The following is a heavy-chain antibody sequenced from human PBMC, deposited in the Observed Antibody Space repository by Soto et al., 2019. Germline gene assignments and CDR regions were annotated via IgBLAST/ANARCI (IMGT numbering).Heavy chain of an antibody. Sequence: PSETLSLTCTVSGASISGFHWWGWVRQPPGKGLDWIGEISHTGTTHYNPSLKSRLALSVDKSESHFSLKLTSVTAADTAIYFCARLYGPHFDSWGQGALVTVSS. J-gene: IGHJ4*02. CDR2: ISHTGTT. CDR3: ARLYGPHFDS. D-gene: IGHD2-2*02. CDR1: GASISGFHW. V-gene: IGHV4-4*02.